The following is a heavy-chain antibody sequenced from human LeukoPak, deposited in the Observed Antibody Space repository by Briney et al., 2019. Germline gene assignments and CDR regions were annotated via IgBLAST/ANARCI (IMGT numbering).Heavy chain of an antibody. CDR3: ARITFGGVIVPFDY. D-gene: IGHD3-16*02. Sequence: ASVKVSCKASGYTFTSYDINWVRQATGQGLECMGWMNPNSGNTGYAQKFQGRVTMTRNTSISTAYMELSSLRSEDTAVYYCARITFGGVIVPFDYWGQGTLVTVSS. J-gene: IGHJ4*02. CDR1: GYTFTSYD. V-gene: IGHV1-8*01. CDR2: MNPNSGNT.